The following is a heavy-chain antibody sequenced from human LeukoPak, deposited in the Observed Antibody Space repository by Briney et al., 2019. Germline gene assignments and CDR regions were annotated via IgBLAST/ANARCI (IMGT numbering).Heavy chain of an antibody. Sequence: GGSLRLSCAASGFTFSSYVMSWVRQAPGKGLEWVSAMSGSGGSTYYADSVKGRFTISRDNSKNTLYLQMNSLRAEDTAVYYCAKDSDSSGYYCIDYWGQGTLVTVSS. CDR1: GFTFSSYV. CDR3: AKDSDSSGYYCIDY. CDR2: MSGSGGST. D-gene: IGHD3-22*01. V-gene: IGHV3-23*01. J-gene: IGHJ4*02.